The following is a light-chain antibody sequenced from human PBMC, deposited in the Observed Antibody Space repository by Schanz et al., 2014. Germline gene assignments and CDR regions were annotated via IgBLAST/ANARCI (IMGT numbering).Light chain of an antibody. V-gene: IGLV2-14*01. CDR1: SSDVGNYNF. Sequence: QSALNQPPSASGSPGQSVTISCTGTSSDVGNYNFVSWYQHHPGKAPKLMIYEVSKWPSGISNRFSGSKSGNTASLTISGLQAEDEADYYCSSYTSSSTWVFGGGTKLTVL. CDR2: EVS. CDR3: SSYTSSSTWV. J-gene: IGLJ3*02.